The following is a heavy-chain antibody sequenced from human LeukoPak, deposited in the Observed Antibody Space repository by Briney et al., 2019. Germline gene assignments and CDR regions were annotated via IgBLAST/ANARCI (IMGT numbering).Heavy chain of an antibody. D-gene: IGHD6-19*01. CDR2: ISAYNGNT. CDR3: ARDYSSGLAVAGIGYN. J-gene: IGHJ4*02. V-gene: IGHV1-18*01. Sequence: ASVKVSCKASGYTFTSYGISWVRQAPGQGLGWMGWISAYNGNTNYAQKLQGRVTMTTDTSTSTAYMELRSLRSDDTAVYYCARDYSSGLAVAGIGYNWGQGTLVTVSS. CDR1: GYTFTSYG.